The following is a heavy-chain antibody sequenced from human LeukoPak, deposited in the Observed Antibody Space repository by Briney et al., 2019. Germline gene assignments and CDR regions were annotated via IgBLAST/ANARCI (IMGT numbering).Heavy chain of an antibody. CDR1: GFTFSSYA. Sequence: GGSLRLSCAASGFTFSSYAMSWVRQTPGKGLEWVSGISDSGGGTYYADSVKGRFTISRDNYKNTLYLQMNSLRAEDTAVYYCAKDLAPSDYWGQGTLVTVSS. CDR3: AKDLAPSDY. J-gene: IGHJ4*02. CDR2: ISDSGGGT. V-gene: IGHV3-23*01.